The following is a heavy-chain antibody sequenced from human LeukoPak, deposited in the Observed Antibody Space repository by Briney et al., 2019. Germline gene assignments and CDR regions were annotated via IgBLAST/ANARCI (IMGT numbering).Heavy chain of an antibody. CDR1: GYSISSGYY. J-gene: IGHJ4*02. CDR2: IYHSGST. CDR3: ARVTGYSSGWYYFDY. V-gene: IGHV4-38-2*02. D-gene: IGHD6-19*01. Sequence: SETLSLTCTVSGYSISSGYYWGWIRQPPGKGLEWIGSIYHSGSTYYNPSLKSRVTISVDTSKNQFSLKLSSVTAADTAVYYCARVTGYSSGWYYFDYWGQGTLVTVSS.